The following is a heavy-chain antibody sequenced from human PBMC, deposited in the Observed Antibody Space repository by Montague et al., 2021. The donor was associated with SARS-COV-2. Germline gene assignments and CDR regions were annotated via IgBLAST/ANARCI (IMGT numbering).Heavy chain of an antibody. Sequence: SETLSLTCSVSGGSISSYYWSWIRQPPGKGLEWIGYIHPRGSSNYSPSLKSRVTISVGTSKNQFSLRLTSVTAADTAVYYCARYLCPNDISDGFDVWGQGTMVTVSS. J-gene: IGHJ3*01. CDR1: GGSISSYY. D-gene: IGHD2-8*01. CDR3: ARYLCPNDISDGFDV. CDR2: IHPRGSS. V-gene: IGHV4-59*13.